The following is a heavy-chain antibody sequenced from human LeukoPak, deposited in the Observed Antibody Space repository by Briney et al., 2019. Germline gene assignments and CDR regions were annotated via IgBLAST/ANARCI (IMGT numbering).Heavy chain of an antibody. Sequence: LPGGSLRLSCAASGFTFSSYAMSWVRQAPGKGLEWVSAISGSGGSTYYADSVKGRFTISRDNSKNTLYLQMNSLRAEDTAVYYCAKQSRGGDYHEFDYWGQGTLVTVSS. CDR3: AKQSRGGDYHEFDY. D-gene: IGHD2-21*02. CDR1: GFTFSSYA. J-gene: IGHJ4*02. CDR2: ISGSGGST. V-gene: IGHV3-23*01.